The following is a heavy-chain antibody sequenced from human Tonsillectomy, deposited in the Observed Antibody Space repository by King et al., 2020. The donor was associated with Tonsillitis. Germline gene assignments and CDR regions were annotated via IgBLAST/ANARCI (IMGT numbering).Heavy chain of an antibody. D-gene: IGHD3-22*01. CDR2: IYSGGTST. J-gene: IGHJ1*01. Sequence: EQLVESGGVLVQPGGSLRLSCAASGFTFSSYDMTWVRQAPGKRLEWVSVIYSGGTSTYYEDSVKGRFTISRDNSKNTLFLKMNSLRAEDTAVYYCASLYFGSSVTPAESFPRGGQGTRVTSSS. V-gene: IGHV3-23*03. CDR3: ASLYFGSSVTPAESFPR. CDR1: GFTFSSYD.